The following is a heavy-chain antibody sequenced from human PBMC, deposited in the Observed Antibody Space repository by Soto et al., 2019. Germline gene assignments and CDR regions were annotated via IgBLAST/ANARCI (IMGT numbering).Heavy chain of an antibody. CDR1: GFTFNNYG. CDR2: ISTSGVYI. V-gene: IGHV3-21*01. D-gene: IGHD3-9*01. Sequence: ESGGGLVKPGGSLRLSCAASGFTFNNYGLNWVRQAPGKGLEWVSSISTSGVYISYADSVKGRFTTSRDNAKNALYLQMNNLRAEDTAMYYCARGGVLRYFDATPWGQGTLVTVSS. J-gene: IGHJ5*02. CDR3: ARGGVLRYFDATP.